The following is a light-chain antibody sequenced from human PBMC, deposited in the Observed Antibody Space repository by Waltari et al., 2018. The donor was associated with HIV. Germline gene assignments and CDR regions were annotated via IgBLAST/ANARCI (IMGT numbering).Light chain of an antibody. J-gene: IGKJ5*01. CDR3: QQYNSWPIT. Sequence: EKVMTQSPATLSVSPGERATLSCRASQSVSSNLAWYQQKPGQAPRLLIYDASTRATGIPGRFSGSGSGTEFTLTISSLQSEDFAVYYCQQYNSWPITFGHGTRLEIK. V-gene: IGKV3-15*01. CDR2: DAS. CDR1: QSVSSN.